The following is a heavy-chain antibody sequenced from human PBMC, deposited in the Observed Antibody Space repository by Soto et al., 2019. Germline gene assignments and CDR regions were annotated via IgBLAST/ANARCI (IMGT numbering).Heavy chain of an antibody. Sequence: PSETMSLTCAVYGGSFSGYCWSWIRQPPGKGLEWIGEINHSGSTNYNPSLKSRVTISVDTSKNQFSLKLSSVTAADTAVYYCAREGGQLYYYYYYMDVWGKGTTVTVSS. CDR1: GGSFSGYC. D-gene: IGHD3-16*01. CDR2: INHSGST. CDR3: AREGGQLYYYYYYMDV. J-gene: IGHJ6*03. V-gene: IGHV4-34*01.